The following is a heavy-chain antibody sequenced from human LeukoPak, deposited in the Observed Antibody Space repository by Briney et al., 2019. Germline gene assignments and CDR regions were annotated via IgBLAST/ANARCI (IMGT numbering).Heavy chain of an antibody. Sequence: SETLSLTCSVSGGSISSHYWSWIRQPPGKGLEWIGYIYYSGSTKYNPSLKSRVTISVDTSKNQFSLKLSSVTAADTAVYYCAGGLYDFWSGYPRSEDYYGMDVWGQGTTVTVSS. CDR1: GGSISSHY. V-gene: IGHV4-59*11. J-gene: IGHJ6*02. CDR2: IYYSGST. CDR3: AGGLYDFWSGYPRSEDYYGMDV. D-gene: IGHD3-3*01.